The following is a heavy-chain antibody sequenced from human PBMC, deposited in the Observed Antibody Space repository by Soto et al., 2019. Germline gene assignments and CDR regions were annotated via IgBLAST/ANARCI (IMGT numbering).Heavy chain of an antibody. Sequence: QVQPVQSGAEVKKPGASVKVSCKASGYTFTSYAMHWVRQALGQRLEGMGWINAGNGNTKYSQKFQGRVTITRDTSASTAYMELSSLRSEDTAVYYCAREDGGYCSGGSCYPWGQGTLVTVSS. V-gene: IGHV1-3*01. CDR3: AREDGGYCSGGSCYP. J-gene: IGHJ5*02. CDR2: INAGNGNT. D-gene: IGHD2-15*01. CDR1: GYTFTSYA.